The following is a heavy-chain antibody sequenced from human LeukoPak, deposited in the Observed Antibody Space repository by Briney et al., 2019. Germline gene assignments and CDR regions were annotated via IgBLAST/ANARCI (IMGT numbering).Heavy chain of an antibody. D-gene: IGHD3-22*01. CDR1: GFTFSSYA. CDR3: AEGRTMMGY. CDR2: ISGSGGST. Sequence: GGSLRLSCAASGFTFSSYAMSWVRQAPGKGLEWVSAISGSGGSTYYADSVKGRFTISRDNAKNSLYLQMNSLRAEDTAVYYCAEGRTMMGYWGQGTLVTVSS. J-gene: IGHJ4*02. V-gene: IGHV3-23*01.